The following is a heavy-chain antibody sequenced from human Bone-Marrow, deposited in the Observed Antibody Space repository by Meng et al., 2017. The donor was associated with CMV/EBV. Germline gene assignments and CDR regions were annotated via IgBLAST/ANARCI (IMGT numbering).Heavy chain of an antibody. CDR2: IKPDGSDK. D-gene: IGHD2/OR15-2a*01. Sequence: GGSLRLSCAASGFTFSSYEMNWVRQAPGKGLEWVAGIKPDGSDKYYVDSVKGRFTISRDNAKNSLYLQMDSLRAEDTAVYYCVTYYYNWGQGTLVTVSS. CDR1: GFTFSSYE. V-gene: IGHV3-7*01. J-gene: IGHJ4*02. CDR3: VTYYYN.